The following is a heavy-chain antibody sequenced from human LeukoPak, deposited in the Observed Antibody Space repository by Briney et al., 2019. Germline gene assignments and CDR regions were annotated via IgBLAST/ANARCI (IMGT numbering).Heavy chain of an antibody. CDR3: VSGTAAVAPAMTY. V-gene: IGHV3-74*01. D-gene: IGHD2-15*01. Sequence: GGSLRVSCAASGFAFGNFWMHWIRQGPGKGLLWVARINGDGSYADYAESVQGRFTVSRDNAKNTLYLQMDSLKVEDTAVYYCVSGTAAVAPAMTYWGRGTLVTVSS. J-gene: IGHJ4*02. CDR1: GFAFGNFW. CDR2: INGDGSYA.